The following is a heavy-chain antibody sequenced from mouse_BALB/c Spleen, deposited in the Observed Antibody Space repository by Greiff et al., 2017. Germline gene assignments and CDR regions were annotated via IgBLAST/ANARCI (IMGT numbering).Heavy chain of an antibody. V-gene: IGHV5-4*02. CDR2: ISDGGSYT. CDR3: ATMRGGDAMDY. J-gene: IGHJ4*01. CDR1: GFTFSDYY. D-gene: IGHD2-3*01. Sequence: DVKLVESGGGLVKPGGSLKLSCAASGFTFSDYYMYWVRQTPEKRLEWVATISDGGSYTYYPDSVKGRFTISRDNAKNNLYLQMSSLKSEDTAMYYCATMRGGDAMDYWGQGTSVTVSS.